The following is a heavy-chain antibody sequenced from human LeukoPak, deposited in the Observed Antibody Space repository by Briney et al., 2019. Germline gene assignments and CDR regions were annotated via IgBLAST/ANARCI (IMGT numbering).Heavy chain of an antibody. V-gene: IGHV3-21*05. CDR3: ARDTFQPGLIDS. D-gene: IGHD2-2*01. J-gene: IGHJ4*02. CDR2: INDESSDI. CDR1: GFTFSLYA. Sequence: PGGSLTLSCAASGFTFSLYAMNWVRQAPGKGLEWVSYINDESSDIHYAGSVRGRFTISRDDARQTLYLQLSSLRVEGTAVYYCARDTFQPGLIDSWGQGTLVTVSS.